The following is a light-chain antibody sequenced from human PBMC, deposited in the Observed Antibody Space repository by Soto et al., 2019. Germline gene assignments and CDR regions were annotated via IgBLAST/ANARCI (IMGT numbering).Light chain of an antibody. CDR1: SSEVGGYNY. J-gene: IGLJ3*02. Sequence: QSALTQPASVSGSPGQSITISCTGTSSEVGGYNYVSWYQQHPGIAPKLMIYEVTARPSGVSNRFSGSKSGNTASLTISGLQAEDEADYYCSSYTTRSTLVVFGGGTKLTVL. CDR3: SSYTTRSTLVV. CDR2: EVT. V-gene: IGLV2-14*01.